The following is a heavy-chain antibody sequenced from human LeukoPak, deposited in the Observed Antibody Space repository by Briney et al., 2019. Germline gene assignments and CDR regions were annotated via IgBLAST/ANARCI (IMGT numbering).Heavy chain of an antibody. CDR1: GFTFSAYA. CDR2: IGGSGGVT. V-gene: IGHV3-23*01. D-gene: IGHD2-2*01. CDR3: AKDGRGGDCTSASCTNWIGP. J-gene: IGHJ5*02. Sequence: PGGSLRLSCAASGFTFSAYALTWVRQAPGKGLEWVSTIGGSGGVTYYADSVTGRFTISRDNSKNTLYLQMNSWRAEDTAVYSWAKDGRGGDCTSASCTNWIGPWGQGTLVTVSS.